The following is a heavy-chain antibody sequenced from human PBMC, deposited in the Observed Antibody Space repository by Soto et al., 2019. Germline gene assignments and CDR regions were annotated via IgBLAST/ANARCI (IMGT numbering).Heavy chain of an antibody. Sequence: GGSLRLSCVASGFTFSSFRMHWVRQASGRGLVWVSHINRDGSNTGYADSVKGRFTISRDNAKNTLYLQMNSLRAEDTAVYFCARDLPQPSTVTTNIDYWGQGTLVTVSS. CDR2: INRDGSNT. D-gene: IGHD4-4*01. J-gene: IGHJ4*02. CDR3: ARDLPQPSTVTTNIDY. CDR1: GFTFSSFR. V-gene: IGHV3-74*01.